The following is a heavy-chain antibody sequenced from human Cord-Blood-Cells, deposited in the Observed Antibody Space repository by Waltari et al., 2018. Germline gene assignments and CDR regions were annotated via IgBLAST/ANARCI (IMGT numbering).Heavy chain of an antibody. D-gene: IGHD3-9*01. Sequence: QVQLQQWGAGLLKPSETLSLTCAVYGGSFSGSYWSWIRQPPGKGLEWIGEINHSGSTNYNPSLKSRVTISVDTSKNQFSLKLSSVTAADTAVYYCARSYDILTGYYFDYWGQGTLVTVSS. CDR2: INHSGST. CDR1: GGSFSGSY. V-gene: IGHV4-34*01. CDR3: ARSYDILTGYYFDY. J-gene: IGHJ4*02.